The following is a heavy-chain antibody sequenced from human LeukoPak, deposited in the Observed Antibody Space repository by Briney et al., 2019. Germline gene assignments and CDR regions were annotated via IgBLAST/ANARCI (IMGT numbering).Heavy chain of an antibody. CDR3: ARDYGDYVSWYFDL. Sequence: SATLSPTCAVSGGSISSSNWWSWVRQPPGKGLEWIGEIYHSGSTNYNPSLKSRVTISVDKSKNQFSLKLSSVTAADTAVYYCARDYGDYVSWYFDLWGRGTLVTVSS. V-gene: IGHV4-4*02. D-gene: IGHD4-17*01. CDR1: GGSISSSNW. CDR2: IYHSGST. J-gene: IGHJ2*01.